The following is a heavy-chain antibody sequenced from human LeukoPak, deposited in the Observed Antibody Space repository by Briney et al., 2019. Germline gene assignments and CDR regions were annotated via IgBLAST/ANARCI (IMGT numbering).Heavy chain of an antibody. CDR1: GGSISSGDYY. V-gene: IGHV4-30-4*08. CDR2: IYYSGST. J-gene: IGHJ4*02. Sequence: SETLSLTCTVSGGSISSGDYYWGWIRQPPGKGLEWIGYIYYSGSTYYNPSLKSRVTISVNTSKNQFSLKLSSVTAADTAVYYCARDRQALFDYWGQGTLVTVSS. CDR3: ARDRQALFDY.